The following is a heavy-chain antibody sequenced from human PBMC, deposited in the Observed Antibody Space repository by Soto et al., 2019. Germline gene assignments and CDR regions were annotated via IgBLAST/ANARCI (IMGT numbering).Heavy chain of an antibody. CDR3: MLGSGWKDFDY. D-gene: IGHD3-22*01. CDR1: GGSITSSSYY. Sequence: QLQLQESCPGLVKPSETLSLTCTVSGGSITSSSYYWGWIRQPPGKGLEWIGNIYYSGSTYYNPSLKSRVTISVDTSKNQFSLKLSSVTAADTAVYCCMLGSGWKDFDYWGQGTLVTVSS. J-gene: IGHJ4*02. V-gene: IGHV4-39*01. CDR2: IYYSGST.